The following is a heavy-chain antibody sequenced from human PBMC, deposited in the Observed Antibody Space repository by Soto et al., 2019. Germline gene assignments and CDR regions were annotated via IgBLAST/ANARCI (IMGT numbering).Heavy chain of an antibody. CDR3: AQALVFTGGDGFDI. V-gene: IGHV4-31*02. CDR1: GGSITTGGRY. J-gene: IGHJ3*02. D-gene: IGHD6-6*01. Sequence: QVRLQEWGPGLVKPSQTLSLKCSVSGGSITTGGRYWSWIRQLPGQGREWIGDIYYSGNTYYNASLKRRVTISVEAAKNQVSLKLSSVTAADTAVYYCAQALVFTGGDGFDIWGQGRLVTVSS. CDR2: IYYSGNT.